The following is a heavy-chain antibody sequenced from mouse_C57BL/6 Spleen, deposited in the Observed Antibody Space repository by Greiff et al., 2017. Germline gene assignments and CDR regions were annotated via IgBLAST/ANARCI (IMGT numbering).Heavy chain of an antibody. CDR2: IYPGDGDT. D-gene: IGHD2-10*02. CDR1: GYAFSSSW. J-gene: IGHJ4*01. Sequence: QVQLQQSGPELVKPGASVKISCKASGYAFSSSWMNWVKQRPGKGLEWIGRIYPGDGDTNYNGKFKGKATLTADKSSSTAYMQLSSLTSEDSAVXFCARSPSIQGYYYAMDYWGQGTSVTVSS. CDR3: ARSPSIQGYYYAMDY. V-gene: IGHV1-82*01.